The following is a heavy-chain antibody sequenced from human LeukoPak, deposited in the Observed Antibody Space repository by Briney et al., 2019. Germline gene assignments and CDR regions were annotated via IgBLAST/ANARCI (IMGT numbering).Heavy chain of an antibody. CDR3: ARDIPVGSSWYFDY. J-gene: IGHJ4*02. CDR2: IYYSGST. D-gene: IGHD6-13*01. V-gene: IGHV4-59*01. Sequence: SETLSLTCTVSGGSISSYYWSWIRQPPGKGLEWIGYIYYSGSTNYNPSLKSRVTISVDTSKNQFSLKLSSVTAADTVVYYCARDIPVGSSWYFDYWGQGTLVTVSS. CDR1: GGSISSYY.